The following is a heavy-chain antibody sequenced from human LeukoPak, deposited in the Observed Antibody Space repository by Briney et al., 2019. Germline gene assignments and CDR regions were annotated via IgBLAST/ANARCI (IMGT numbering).Heavy chain of an antibody. CDR3: ATTRSGAYFDY. V-gene: IGHV4-38-2*02. CDR2: MYHSGST. Sequence: SSETLSLTCSVSGYSISSAYYWGWIRQPPGKGLEWIGTMYHSGSTNYNPSLKSRVTISVDTSKNQFSLKLSSVTAADTAVYYCATTRSGAYFDYWGQGTLVTVSS. J-gene: IGHJ4*02. CDR1: GYSISSAYY. D-gene: IGHD1-26*01.